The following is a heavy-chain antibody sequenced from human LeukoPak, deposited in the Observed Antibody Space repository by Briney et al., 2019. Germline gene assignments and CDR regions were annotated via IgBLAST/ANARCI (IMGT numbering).Heavy chain of an antibody. Sequence: GASVKVSCKASGYSFASYDINWVRQATGQGLEWMGWMNPNSSNTGYAQKFQGRVTMTRNTSINTAYMELTSLTSEDTAVYYCARVIDFWSGYPYYYYYYMDVWGKGTTVTVSS. CDR2: MNPNSSNT. D-gene: IGHD3-3*01. V-gene: IGHV1-8*01. J-gene: IGHJ6*03. CDR1: GYSFASYD. CDR3: ARVIDFWSGYPYYYYYYMDV.